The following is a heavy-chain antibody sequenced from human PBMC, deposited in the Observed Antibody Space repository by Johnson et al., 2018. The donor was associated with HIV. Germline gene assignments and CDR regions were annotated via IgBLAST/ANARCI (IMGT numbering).Heavy chain of an antibody. Sequence: MLLVESGGGLVQPGRSLKLSCAASGFTFDDYAMHWVRQTPGKGLEWVANIKQDGSEKYYVDSVKGRFTISRDNAKNSLYLQMNSLRAEDTAVYYCARGDAFDIWGQGTMVTVSS. CDR2: IKQDGSEK. CDR1: GFTFDDYA. J-gene: IGHJ3*02. CDR3: ARGDAFDI. V-gene: IGHV3-7*01.